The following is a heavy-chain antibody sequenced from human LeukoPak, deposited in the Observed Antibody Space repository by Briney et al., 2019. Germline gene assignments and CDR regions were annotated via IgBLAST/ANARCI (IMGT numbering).Heavy chain of an antibody. CDR2: ISSSSSSI. Sequence: GGSLRLSCAASGFTFSSYSMNWVRQTPGKGLEWVSSISSSSSSIYYADSVKGRFTISRDNAKNSLYLQMNSLRAEDTVVYYCARASGDIVETATMGSYWGQGTLVTVSS. J-gene: IGHJ4*02. D-gene: IGHD5-18*01. CDR1: GFTFSSYS. CDR3: ARASGDIVETATMGSY. V-gene: IGHV3-21*01.